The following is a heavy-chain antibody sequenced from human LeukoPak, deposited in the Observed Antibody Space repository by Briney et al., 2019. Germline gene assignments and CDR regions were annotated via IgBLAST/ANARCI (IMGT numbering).Heavy chain of an antibody. CDR3: ARDWSDGFDY. CDR2: IKEDGSEK. V-gene: IGHV3-7*01. D-gene: IGHD3-3*01. Sequence: AGGSLRLSCAASGFTFSSYGMHGVGQAPGKGLEWVASIKEDGSEKYYVDSVKGRFTISRDNAKNSVYLQMNSLRADDTAVYYCARDWSDGFDYWGQGTLVTVSS. CDR1: GFTFSSYG. J-gene: IGHJ4*02.